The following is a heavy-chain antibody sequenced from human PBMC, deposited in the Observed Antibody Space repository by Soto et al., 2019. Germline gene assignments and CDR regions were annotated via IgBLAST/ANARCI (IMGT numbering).Heavy chain of an antibody. CDR3: ARALFPDVDIYAMDV. Sequence: QVQLVEPGGGVVQPGRSLRLSCAASGFTFRDHAMHWVRQAPGKGREWLAIIWNDGSNKFYAGSVQGRFTISRDNSKNTVYLQMNTLSAEDTAVYYCARALFPDVDIYAMDVWGQGTTVTVSS. CDR1: GFTFRDHA. CDR2: IWNDGSNK. J-gene: IGHJ6*02. V-gene: IGHV3-33*01. D-gene: IGHD5-12*01.